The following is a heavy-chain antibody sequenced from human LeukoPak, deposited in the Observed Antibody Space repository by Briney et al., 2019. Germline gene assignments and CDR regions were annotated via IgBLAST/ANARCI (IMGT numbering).Heavy chain of an antibody. CDR3: ARAQKYYYDSSGYLLPFDY. V-gene: IGHV1-69*05. Sequence: SVKVSCKASVGTFSSYAISWVRQAPGQGLEWMGGIIPIFGTAKYAQKFQGRVTITTDESTSTAYMELSSLRSEDTAVYYCARAQKYYYDSSGYLLPFDYWGQGTLVTVSS. J-gene: IGHJ4*02. CDR1: VGTFSSYA. D-gene: IGHD3-22*01. CDR2: IIPIFGTA.